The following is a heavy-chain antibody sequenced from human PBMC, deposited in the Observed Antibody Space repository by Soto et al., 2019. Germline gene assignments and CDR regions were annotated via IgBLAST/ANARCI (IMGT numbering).Heavy chain of an antibody. J-gene: IGHJ5*02. CDR3: ARLLFGAANWFDP. Sequence: SLTCTVSGGSISSYYWSWIRQPPGKGLEWIGYIYYSGSTNYNPSLKSRVTISVDTSKNQFSLKLSSVTAADTAVYYCARLLFGAANWFDPWGQGTLVTVSS. CDR1: GGSISSYY. D-gene: IGHD3-10*01. V-gene: IGHV4-59*01. CDR2: IYYSGST.